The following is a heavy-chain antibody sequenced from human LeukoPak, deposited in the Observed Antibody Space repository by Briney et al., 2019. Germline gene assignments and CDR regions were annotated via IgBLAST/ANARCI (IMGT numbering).Heavy chain of an antibody. Sequence: SGTLSLTCAVSGGSISSSNWWSWVGKPPGKGLEWIGEIYHSGSTNYNPSLKSRVTISVDKSKNQFSLKLSSVTAADTAVYYCARAPRESSSWYNWFDPWGQGTLVIVSS. V-gene: IGHV4-4*02. D-gene: IGHD6-13*01. J-gene: IGHJ5*02. CDR2: IYHSGST. CDR1: GGSISSSNW. CDR3: ARAPRESSSWYNWFDP.